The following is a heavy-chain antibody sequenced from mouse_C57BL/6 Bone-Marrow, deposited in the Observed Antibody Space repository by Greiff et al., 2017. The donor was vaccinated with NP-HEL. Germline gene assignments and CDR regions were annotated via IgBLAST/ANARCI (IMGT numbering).Heavy chain of an antibody. CDR3: ARSEYDGSSPGWYFDV. D-gene: IGHD1-1*01. Sequence: QVQLQQPGAELVMPGASVKLSCKASGYTFTSYWMHWVKQRPGQGLEWIGEIDPSDSYTNYNQKFKGKSTLTVDKSSSTAYMQLSSLTSEDSAVYYCARSEYDGSSPGWYFDVWGTGTTVTVAS. CDR1: GYTFTSYW. CDR2: IDPSDSYT. V-gene: IGHV1-69*01. J-gene: IGHJ1*03.